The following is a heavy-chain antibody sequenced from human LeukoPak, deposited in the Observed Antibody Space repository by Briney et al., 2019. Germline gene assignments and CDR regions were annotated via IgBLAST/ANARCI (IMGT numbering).Heavy chain of an antibody. Sequence: SVKVSCKASGYTLTDHYMHWVRQAPGQGLEWMGGIIPIFGTANYAQKFQGRVTITADESTSTAYMELSSLRSEDTAVYYCAGPSSWPFDYWGQGTLVTVSS. D-gene: IGHD6-13*01. J-gene: IGHJ4*02. V-gene: IGHV1-69*13. CDR1: GYTLTDHY. CDR2: IIPIFGTA. CDR3: AGPSSWPFDY.